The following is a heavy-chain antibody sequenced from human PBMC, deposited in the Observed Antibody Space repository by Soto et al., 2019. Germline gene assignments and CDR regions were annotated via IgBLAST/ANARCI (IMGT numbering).Heavy chain of an antibody. V-gene: IGHV4-30-4*01. CDR1: GDSISSDGYH. J-gene: IGHJ4*02. CDR2: IYNGGRT. Sequence: PSETLSLTCTVSGDSISSDGYHWSGIRQSPGKGLEWSGYIYNGGRTFYSPSLESRINMSLDATKNSYSLRLTSVTAADTAVYYCARAPVGRDSIHFFDHWGQGMLVTVSS. CDR3: ARAPVGRDSIHFFDH.